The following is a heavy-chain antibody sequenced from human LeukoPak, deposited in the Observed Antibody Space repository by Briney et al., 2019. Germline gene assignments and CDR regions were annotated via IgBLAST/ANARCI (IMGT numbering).Heavy chain of an antibody. CDR2: INHSGST. V-gene: IGHV4-34*01. Sequence: GSLRLSCAASGFTFSSCAMSWIRQPPGKGLEWIGEINHSGSTNYNPSLKSRVTISVDTSKNQFSLKLSSVTAADTAVYYCARISITMVRGVIDYWGQGTLVTVSS. D-gene: IGHD3-10*01. CDR3: ARISITMVRGVIDY. CDR1: GFTFSSCA. J-gene: IGHJ4*02.